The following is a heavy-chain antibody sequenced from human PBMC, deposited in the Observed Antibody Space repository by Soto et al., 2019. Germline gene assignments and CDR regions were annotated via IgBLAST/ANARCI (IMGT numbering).Heavy chain of an antibody. CDR1: GFTFSDYY. CDR3: ASQTAVAGYYYYGMDV. J-gene: IGHJ6*02. Sequence: GGSLRLSCAASGFTFSDYYMSWIRQAPGKGLEWVSYISSSGSTIYYADSVKGRFTISRDNAKNSLFLQMTSLRAEDTAVYYCASQTAVAGYYYYGMDVWGQGTTVTVSS. CDR2: ISSSGSTI. V-gene: IGHV3-11*01.